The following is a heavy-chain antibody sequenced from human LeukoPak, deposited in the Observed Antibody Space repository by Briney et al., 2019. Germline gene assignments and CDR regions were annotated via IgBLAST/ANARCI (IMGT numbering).Heavy chain of an antibody. CDR1: GLTFSSYA. V-gene: IGHV3-23*01. Sequence: GGSLTLSCAASGLTFSSYAMRWVRQAPGKGLEWVSAITGSGASTYYADTVKGRFTISSDNSKNTLNLQLKSLRAEDTAVYYCAKGGSYYANDYWGQGTLVTVS. CDR2: ITGSGAST. CDR3: AKGGSYYANDY. J-gene: IGHJ4*02. D-gene: IGHD1-26*01.